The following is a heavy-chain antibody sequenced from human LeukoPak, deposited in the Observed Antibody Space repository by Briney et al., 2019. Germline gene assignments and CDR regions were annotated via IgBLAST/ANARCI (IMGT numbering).Heavy chain of an antibody. Sequence: PGGSLRLSCAAPGFTFSNYWMTWVRQAPGKGLGWVADIKQDGSEKLYVNSVSGRFTISRDNAKMSLFLQMNSLRAEDTAVYYCARDNGVVHGVYYMDVWGKGTTVTVS. J-gene: IGHJ6*03. D-gene: IGHD3-3*01. CDR1: GFTFSNYW. CDR2: IKQDGSEK. CDR3: ARDNGVVHGVYYMDV. V-gene: IGHV3-7*01.